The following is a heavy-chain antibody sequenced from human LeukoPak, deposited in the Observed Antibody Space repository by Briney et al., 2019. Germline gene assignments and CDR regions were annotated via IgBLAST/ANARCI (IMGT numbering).Heavy chain of an antibody. CDR2: IYYSGST. V-gene: IGHV4-39*01. D-gene: IGHD2-2*01. CDR3: ARHSLSGYCSSTSCPNWFDP. CDR1: GGSISSSSYY. J-gene: IGHJ5*02. Sequence: SETLSLTCTVSGGSISSSSYYWGWLRQPPGKGLEWIGSIYYSGSTYYNPSLKSRVTISVDTSKNQFSLKLSSVTAADTAVYYCARHSLSGYCSSTSCPNWFDPWGQGTLVTVSS.